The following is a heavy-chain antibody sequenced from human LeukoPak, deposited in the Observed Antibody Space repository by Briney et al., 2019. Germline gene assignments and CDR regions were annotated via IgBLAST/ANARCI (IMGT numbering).Heavy chain of an antibody. CDR2: MNPNSGNT. V-gene: IGHV1-8*01. D-gene: IGHD5-12*01. J-gene: IGHJ4*02. CDR3: ARVDRDTSGYDYDFDY. CDR1: GYTFTSYD. Sequence: VASVKVSCKASGYTFTSYDINWVRQATGQGLAWMGWMNPNSGNTGYAQKFQGRVTMTRNTSISTAYMELSSLRSEDTAVYYCARVDRDTSGYDYDFDYWGQGTLVTVSS.